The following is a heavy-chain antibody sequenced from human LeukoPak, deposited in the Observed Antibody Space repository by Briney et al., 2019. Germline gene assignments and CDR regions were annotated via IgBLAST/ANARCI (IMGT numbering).Heavy chain of an antibody. CDR2: IYHSGST. D-gene: IGHD6-13*01. Sequence: SETLSLTCAVSGYSISSGYYWGWIRQPPGKGLEWIGSIYHSGSTYYNPSLKSRVTISVDTSKNQFSLKLSSVTAADTAVYYCARGVAAGTDYYYGMDVWGQGTTVTVSS. CDR1: GYSISSGYY. V-gene: IGHV4-38-2*01. J-gene: IGHJ6*02. CDR3: ARGVAAGTDYYYGMDV.